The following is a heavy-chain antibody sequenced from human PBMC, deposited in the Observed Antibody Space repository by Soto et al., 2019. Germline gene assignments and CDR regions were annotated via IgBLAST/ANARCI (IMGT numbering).Heavy chain of an antibody. CDR2: IGTAGDP. D-gene: IGHD3-3*01. CDR1: GFTFSSYD. J-gene: IGHJ4*02. Sequence: EVQLVESGGGLVQPGGSLRLSCAASGFTFSSYDMHWVRQATGKGLEWVSAIGTAGDPYYPGSVKGRFTISRENAKNSLYLQMNSLRAGDTAVYYCARGRDDFWSGYYDPYFDYWGQGTLVTVSS. CDR3: ARGRDDFWSGYYDPYFDY. V-gene: IGHV3-13*05.